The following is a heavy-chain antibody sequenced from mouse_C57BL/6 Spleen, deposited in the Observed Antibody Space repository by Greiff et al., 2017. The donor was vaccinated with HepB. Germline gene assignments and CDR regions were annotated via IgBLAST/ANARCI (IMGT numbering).Heavy chain of an antibody. Sequence: EVKVVESGPELVKPGASVKMSCKASGYTFTDYNMHWVKQSHGKSLEWIGYINPNNGGTSYNQKFKGKATLTVNKSSSTAYMELRSLTSEDSAVYYCAKFYYYGSSFYYAMDYWGQGTSVTVSS. CDR2: INPNNGGT. D-gene: IGHD1-1*01. J-gene: IGHJ4*01. CDR3: AKFYYYGSSFYYAMDY. V-gene: IGHV1-22*01. CDR1: GYTFTDYN.